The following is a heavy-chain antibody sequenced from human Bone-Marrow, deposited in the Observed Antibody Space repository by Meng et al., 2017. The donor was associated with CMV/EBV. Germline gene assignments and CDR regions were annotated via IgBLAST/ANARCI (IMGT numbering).Heavy chain of an antibody. V-gene: IGHV3-72*01. J-gene: IGHJ6*02. CDR2: TRNKANSYTT. CDR1: GFTFSSYS. CDR3: ARGGLIGYYYYGMDV. Sequence: GESLKISCAASGFTFSSYSMDWVRQAPGKGLEWVGRTRNKANSYTTEYAASVKGRFTISRDDSKNSLYLQMNSLKTEDTAVYYCARGGLIGYYYYGMDVWGQGTTVTVAS.